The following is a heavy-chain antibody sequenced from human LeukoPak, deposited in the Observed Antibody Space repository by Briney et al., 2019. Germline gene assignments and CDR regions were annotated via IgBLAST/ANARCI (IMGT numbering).Heavy chain of an antibody. V-gene: IGHV4-39*01. CDR3: ARHHFPKHYDFWSGYYYYGMDV. J-gene: IGHJ6*02. CDR1: GGSISSSSYY. CDR2: IYYSGST. D-gene: IGHD3-3*01. Sequence: SETLSLTCTVSGGSISSSSYYWGCIRQPPGKGLEWIGSIYYSGSTYYNPSLKSRVTISVDTSKNQFSLKLSSVTAADTAVYYCARHHFPKHYDFWSGYYYYGMDVWGQGTTVTVSS.